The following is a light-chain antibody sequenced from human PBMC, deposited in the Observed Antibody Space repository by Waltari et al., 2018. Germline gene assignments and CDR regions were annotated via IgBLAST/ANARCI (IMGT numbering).Light chain of an antibody. CDR1: SSDVGSYNL. CDR2: EVS. V-gene: IGLV2-14*02. Sequence: QSALTQPASVSGSPGQSITISCTGTSSDVGSYNLVSWYQQHPGKAPKLMIYEVSKRPSGVSNRFSGSKSGTSASLAISALQPEDEADYYCAAWDDSLNGPVFGTGTKVTVL. J-gene: IGLJ1*01. CDR3: AAWDDSLNGPV.